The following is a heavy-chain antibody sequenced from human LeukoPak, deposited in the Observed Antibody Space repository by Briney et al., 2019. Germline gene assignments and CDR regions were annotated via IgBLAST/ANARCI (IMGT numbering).Heavy chain of an antibody. D-gene: IGHD1-1*01. J-gene: IGHJ4*02. CDR3: TAERAGTIVDY. V-gene: IGHV4-39*07. CDR2: IHHNGVT. Sequence: SETLSLTCTVSGGSINSGSYYWGWIRQPPGRGLEWIGSIHHNGVTFYNPSLKTRAAVSVDTSKNQFSLKLISVTAADTAVYYCTAERAGTIVDYWGQGTLVTVSS. CDR1: GGSINSGSYY.